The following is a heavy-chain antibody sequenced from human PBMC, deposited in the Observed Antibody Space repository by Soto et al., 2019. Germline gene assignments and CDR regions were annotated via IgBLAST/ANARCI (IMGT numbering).Heavy chain of an antibody. CDR1: GFRFSEHA. CDR3: SRGSFGYYGP. CDR2: IRNTPYGGTT. Sequence: GGSLTLSFNGSGFRFSEHAMTWVRQAPGKGLEWVGFIRNTPYGGTTDYAASVRGRFTISRDDSASIAYLQMNSLKTEDSGLYYCSRGSFGYYGPWGPGTLVTVSS. J-gene: IGHJ5*02. V-gene: IGHV3-49*04. D-gene: IGHD2-2*03.